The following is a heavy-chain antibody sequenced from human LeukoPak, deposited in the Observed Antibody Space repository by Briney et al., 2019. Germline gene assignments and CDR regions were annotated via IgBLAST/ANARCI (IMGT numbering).Heavy chain of an antibody. Sequence: GGSLRLSCAASGFTFSSYAMHWVRQAPGKALEWVAVISYDGSNKYYADSVKGRFTISRDNSRNTLYLQMNNLRAEDTAVYYCAKPSFDVWGQGTMVTVSS. J-gene: IGHJ3*01. CDR3: AKPSFDV. V-gene: IGHV3-30-3*02. CDR2: ISYDGSNK. CDR1: GFTFSSYA.